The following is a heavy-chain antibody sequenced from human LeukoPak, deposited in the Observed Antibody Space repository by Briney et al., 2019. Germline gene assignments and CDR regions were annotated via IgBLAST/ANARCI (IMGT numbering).Heavy chain of an antibody. Sequence: PSETLSLTSTVSGGSSSSYYWSWIRQPPGKGLEWIGYIYYSGSTNYNPSLKSRVTISVDTSKNQFSLKLSSVTAADTAVYYCARAHFCSSTSYSYGAFDIWGQGTMVTVSS. CDR2: IYYSGST. V-gene: IGHV4-59*01. J-gene: IGHJ3*02. CDR1: GGSSSSYY. CDR3: ARAHFCSSTSYSYGAFDI. D-gene: IGHD2-2*01.